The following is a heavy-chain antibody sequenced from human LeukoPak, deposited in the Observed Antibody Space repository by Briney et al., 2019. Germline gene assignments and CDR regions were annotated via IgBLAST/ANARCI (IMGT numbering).Heavy chain of an antibody. V-gene: IGHV4-34*01. CDR2: INHSGST. CDR1: GGSFSGYY. J-gene: IGHJ4*02. CDR3: AGFTFFRGVITFDY. Sequence: SETLSLTCAVYGGSFSGYYWSWIRQPPGKGLEWIGEINHSGSTNYNPSLKSRVTISVDTSKNQFSLKLSTVTAADTAVYSCAGFTFFRGVITFDYWGQGTLVTVSS. D-gene: IGHD3-10*01.